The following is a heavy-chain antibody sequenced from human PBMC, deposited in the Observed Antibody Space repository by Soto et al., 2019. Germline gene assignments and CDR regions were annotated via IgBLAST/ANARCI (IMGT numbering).Heavy chain of an antibody. CDR1: GDSVTSHY. CDR2: MSYTGFS. Sequence: PSDTLSLTCSFSGDSVTSHYLTWIRQSPEKGLEWIGYMSYTGFSNYNPSLKSRVTISVDTSKNQFSLRLSSVTAADTAVYYCARRRCSSTSCYHDHWGQGTLVNVSS. D-gene: IGHD2-2*01. V-gene: IGHV4-59*08. J-gene: IGHJ4*02. CDR3: ARRRCSSTSCYHDH.